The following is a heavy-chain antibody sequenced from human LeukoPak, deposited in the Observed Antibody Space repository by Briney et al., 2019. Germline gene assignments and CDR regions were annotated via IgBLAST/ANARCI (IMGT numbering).Heavy chain of an antibody. CDR1: GGSISTDY. CDR3: ASDFGY. Sequence: SETLSLTCTVSGGSISTDYWTWIRQPARKGLEWIGLIYTSGSTNYNPSLKSRVTMSLDTSKNQFSLKLTSVTAADTAVYYCASDFGYWGQGTLVTVSS. CDR2: IYTSGST. D-gene: IGHD3-10*01. V-gene: IGHV4-4*07. J-gene: IGHJ4*02.